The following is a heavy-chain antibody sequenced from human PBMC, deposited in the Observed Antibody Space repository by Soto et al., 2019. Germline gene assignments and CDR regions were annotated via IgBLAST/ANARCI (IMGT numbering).Heavy chain of an antibody. CDR2: TYHSGNP. J-gene: IGHJ5*02. D-gene: IGHD3-3*02. Sequence: SETLSLTCDVSGDTISTGGYTWAWIRQPPGKALEWIGHTYHSGNPYYNPSLKSRVIISVDRSKNQFSLRLDSVTAADTAVYYCARLGAFYQSLDPWGPGTMVTVSS. V-gene: IGHV4-30-2*01. CDR3: ARLGAFYQSLDP. CDR1: GDTISTGGYT.